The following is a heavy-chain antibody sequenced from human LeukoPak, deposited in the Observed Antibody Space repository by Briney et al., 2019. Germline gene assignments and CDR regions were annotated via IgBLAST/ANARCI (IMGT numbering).Heavy chain of an antibody. CDR3: ARDGPPRYDSSGSYYYYYGMDV. V-gene: IGHV3-33*01. D-gene: IGHD3-22*01. J-gene: IGHJ6*02. Sequence: PGGSLRLSCAASGFTFSSYGMHWVRQAPGKGLEWVAVIWYDGSNKYYADSVKGRFTISRDNSKNTLYLQTNSLRAEDTAVYYCARDGPPRYDSSGSYYYYYGMDVWGQGTTVTVSS. CDR2: IWYDGSNK. CDR1: GFTFSSYG.